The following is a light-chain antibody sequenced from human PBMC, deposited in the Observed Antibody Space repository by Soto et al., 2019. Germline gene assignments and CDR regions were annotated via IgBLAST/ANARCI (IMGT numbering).Light chain of an antibody. Sequence: DIQMTQSPSTLSASVGDRVTITCRASQRISTWLAWYQQKPGKAPKLLIYDTSSLESGVPSRFSGSGSGTEFTLTISSLQPDDFATYHCQQYNSYWSFGQGTKVDIK. CDR3: QQYNSYWS. V-gene: IGKV1-5*01. CDR2: DTS. CDR1: QRISTW. J-gene: IGKJ1*01.